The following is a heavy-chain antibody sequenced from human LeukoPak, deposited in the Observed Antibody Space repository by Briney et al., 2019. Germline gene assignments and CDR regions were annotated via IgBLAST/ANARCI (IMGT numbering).Heavy chain of an antibody. Sequence: GSLRLSCAASGFTFSSYSLDWVRQAPGKGLEWVSSISSSSSYIYYADSVKGRFTIPRDNAKNSLYLQMNSLRDEDTAVYYCARAITMKVVSSDAFDIWGQGTMVTVSS. CDR3: ARAITMKVVSSDAFDI. D-gene: IGHD3-22*01. CDR2: ISSSSSYI. CDR1: GFTFSSYS. J-gene: IGHJ3*02. V-gene: IGHV3-21*01.